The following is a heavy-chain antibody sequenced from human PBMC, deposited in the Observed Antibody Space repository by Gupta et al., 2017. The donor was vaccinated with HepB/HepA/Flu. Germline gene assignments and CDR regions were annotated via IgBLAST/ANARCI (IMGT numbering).Heavy chain of an antibody. Sequence: QVHLQQWGAGLLRPSETLSLTCAVSGGSFSGYYWSWIRQPPGKGLEWIGDVNPSGSTIYNPSLESRVIMSVDLSKNQFALKVRSVTDADTAVYYCARRLNWFDPWGPGTLVTVSS. CDR1: GGSFSGYY. CDR2: VNPSGST. CDR3: ARRLNWFDP. J-gene: IGHJ5*02. V-gene: IGHV4-34*02. D-gene: IGHD5/OR15-5a*01.